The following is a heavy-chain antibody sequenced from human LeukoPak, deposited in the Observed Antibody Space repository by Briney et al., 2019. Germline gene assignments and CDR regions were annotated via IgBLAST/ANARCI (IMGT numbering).Heavy chain of an antibody. J-gene: IGHJ6*02. CDR3: ARGLDYDFWSGYPYYYYYGMDV. CDR1: GGSVSSGSYY. V-gene: IGHV4-61*01. D-gene: IGHD3-3*01. Sequence: SETLSLTCTVSGGSVSSGSYYWSWIRQPPGKGLEWIGYIYYSGSTNYNPSLKSRVTISVDTSKNQFSLKLSSVTAADTAVYYCARGLDYDFWSGYPYYYYYGMDVWGQGTTVTVSS. CDR2: IYYSGST.